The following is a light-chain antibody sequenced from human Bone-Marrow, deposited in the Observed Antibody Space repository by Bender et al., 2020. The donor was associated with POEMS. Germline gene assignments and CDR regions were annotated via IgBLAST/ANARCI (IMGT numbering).Light chain of an antibody. CDR3: CSYAGSSTYVV. J-gene: IGLJ2*01. CDR2: EVN. CDR1: SSDVGSYNL. Sequence: QSALTQPASVSGSPGQSITLSCTGTSSDVGSYNLVSWYQHRPGKAPKFMIYEVNKRPSGISNRFSGSKSGKTASLTISGLQAEDEADYYCCSYAGSSTYVVFGGGTKLTVL. V-gene: IGLV2-23*02.